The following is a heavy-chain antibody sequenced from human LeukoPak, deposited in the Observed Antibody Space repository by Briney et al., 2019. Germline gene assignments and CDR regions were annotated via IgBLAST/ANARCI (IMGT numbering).Heavy chain of an antibody. CDR3: ARAAHITVAGNHFDY. Sequence: ERSLRLSCAASGFTFSNYAMHWVGQAPGKGLEGVAVISYDGSNKYYADSVKGRFTISRDNSKNTLYLQVKSLRPEDTAIYYCARAAHITVAGNHFDYWGQGTLVTVSS. CDR1: GFTFSNYA. CDR2: ISYDGSNK. D-gene: IGHD6-19*01. V-gene: IGHV3-30-3*01. J-gene: IGHJ4*02.